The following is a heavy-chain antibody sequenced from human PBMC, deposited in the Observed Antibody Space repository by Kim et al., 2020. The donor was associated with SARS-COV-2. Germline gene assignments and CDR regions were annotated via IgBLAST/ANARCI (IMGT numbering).Heavy chain of an antibody. CDR3: ARGELSSSWDDFDY. V-gene: IGHV4-4*07. D-gene: IGHD6-13*01. CDR1: GGSISSYY. J-gene: IGHJ4*02. CDR2: IYTSGST. Sequence: SETLSLTCTVSGGSISSYYWSWIRQPAGKGLEWIGRIYTSGSTNYNPSLKSRVTMSVDTSKNQFSLKLSSVTAADTAVYYCARGELSSSWDDFDYWGQGTLVTVSS.